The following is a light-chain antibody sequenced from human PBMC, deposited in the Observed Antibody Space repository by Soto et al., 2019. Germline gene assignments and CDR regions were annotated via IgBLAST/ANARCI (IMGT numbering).Light chain of an antibody. CDR1: QSVSSNY. Sequence: EIVLTQSPDTLSLSPGERATLSCRASQSVSSNYLAWYQQKPGQAPRLLIYGASNRATGIPDRFSGSGSGTDFTLTISRLEPEDFAVFYCQQYDVSITFGQGTRPEIE. V-gene: IGKV3-20*01. J-gene: IGKJ5*01. CDR2: GAS. CDR3: QQYDVSIT.